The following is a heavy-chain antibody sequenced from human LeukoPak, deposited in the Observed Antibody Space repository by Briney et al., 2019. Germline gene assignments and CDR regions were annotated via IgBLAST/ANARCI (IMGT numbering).Heavy chain of an antibody. D-gene: IGHD3-3*01. CDR1: GFTFSSYS. CDR2: ISSSSSTI. CDR3: AKETYYDFWSGSAIDY. J-gene: IGHJ4*02. Sequence: GGSLRLSCAASGFTFSSYSMNWVRQAPGKGLEWVSYISSSSSTIYYADSVKGRFTISRDNAKNSLYLQMNSLRAEDTAVYYCAKETYYDFWSGSAIDYWGQGTLVTVSS. V-gene: IGHV3-48*01.